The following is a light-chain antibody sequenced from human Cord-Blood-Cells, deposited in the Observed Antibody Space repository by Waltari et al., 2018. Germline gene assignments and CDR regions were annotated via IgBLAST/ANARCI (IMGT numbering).Light chain of an antibody. Sequence: QSVLPQQPSASGTPGQRVTISRSGSSPTIGSNYVSWYQQLPGTAPKLLIYRNNQRPSGVPDRFSGSKSGTSASLAISGLRSEDEADYYCAAWDDSLSGYVFGTGTKVTVL. V-gene: IGLV1-47*01. CDR2: RNN. J-gene: IGLJ1*01. CDR1: SPTIGSNY. CDR3: AAWDDSLSGYV.